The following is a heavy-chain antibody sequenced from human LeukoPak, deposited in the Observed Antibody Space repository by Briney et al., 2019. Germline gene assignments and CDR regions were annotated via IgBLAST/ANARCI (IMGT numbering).Heavy chain of an antibody. J-gene: IGHJ4*02. Sequence: SETLSLTCTVSGGSISSSSYYWGWIRQPPGKGLEWIGSIYFSGITSYNPSLKSRVTISVDTSKNQFSLKLSSVTAADTAVYYCAKEGSYGLAYFDYWGQGTLVTVSS. CDR1: GGSISSSSYY. CDR3: AKEGSYGLAYFDY. CDR2: IYFSGIT. V-gene: IGHV4-39*07. D-gene: IGHD5-18*01.